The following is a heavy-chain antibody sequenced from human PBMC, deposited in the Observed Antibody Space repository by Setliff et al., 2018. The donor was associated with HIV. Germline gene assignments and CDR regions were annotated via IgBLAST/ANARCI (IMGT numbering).Heavy chain of an antibody. Sequence: ASVKVSCKASGGSFRNYAINWVRQAPGQGLEWMGGIIPLLGTPNYAHKFQGRVTITADKYSSTVYMELSSLRSDDTAVYYCARADVSYYGSGSYLNWFDPWGQGTLVTVSS. D-gene: IGHD3-10*01. CDR2: IIPLLGTP. CDR3: ARADVSYYGSGSYLNWFDP. V-gene: IGHV1-69*06. J-gene: IGHJ5*02. CDR1: GGSFRNYA.